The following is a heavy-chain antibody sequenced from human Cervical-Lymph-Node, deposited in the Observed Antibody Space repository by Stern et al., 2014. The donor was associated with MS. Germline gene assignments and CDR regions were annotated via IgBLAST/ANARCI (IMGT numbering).Heavy chain of an antibody. CDR2: ISGTGGNT. V-gene: IGHV3-23*04. J-gene: IGHJ4*02. CDR1: GFTFSTYA. D-gene: IGHD2-15*01. CDR3: AKLMVVALDY. Sequence: EVQLEESGGGLVQPGGSLRLSCAVSGFTFSTYAMSWVRQPPGKGLEWVSLISGTGGNTYYADSVKGRFTISRDNSKNTLYLQMNSLRADDTAVYYCAKLMVVALDYWGQGTLVTVSS.